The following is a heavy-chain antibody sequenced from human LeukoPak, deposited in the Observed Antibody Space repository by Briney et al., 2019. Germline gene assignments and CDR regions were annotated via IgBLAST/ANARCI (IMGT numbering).Heavy chain of an antibody. Sequence: PSETLSLTCTVSGGSISSSSYYWGWIREPPGKGLEWIGSIYYSGSTYCNPSLKSRVTISVDTSKSQFSLKLSSVTAADTAVYYCARNSAAQPSPYYFDYWGQGTLVTVSS. CDR2: IYYSGST. CDR3: ARNSAAQPSPYYFDY. J-gene: IGHJ4*02. CDR1: GGSISSSSYY. D-gene: IGHD6-25*01. V-gene: IGHV4-39*07.